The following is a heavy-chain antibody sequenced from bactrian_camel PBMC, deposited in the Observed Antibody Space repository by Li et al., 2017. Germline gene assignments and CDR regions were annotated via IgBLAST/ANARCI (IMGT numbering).Heavy chain of an antibody. J-gene: IGHJ4*01. Sequence: HVQLVESGGGSVQPGGSLRLSCAVSGFTFSNYYMYWVRQAPGKGLEWVSTISSGGTTYYSDSVKGRFTISRDNAKDTLYLQLNSLETEDTAMYYCAASPMDLGGCESRVREGNFRYWGQGTQVTVS. CDR1: GFTFSNYY. V-gene: IGHV3S1*01. CDR2: ISSGGTT. CDR3: AASPMDLGGCESRVREGNFRY. D-gene: IGHD7*01.